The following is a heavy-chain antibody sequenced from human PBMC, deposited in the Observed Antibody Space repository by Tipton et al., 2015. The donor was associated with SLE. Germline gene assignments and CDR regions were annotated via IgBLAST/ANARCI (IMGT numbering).Heavy chain of an antibody. D-gene: IGHD2-15*01. CDR3: ARGPPYSS. V-gene: IGHV4-39*07. J-gene: IGHJ4*02. Sequence: TLSLTCTVSGGSISSSSYYWGWIRQPPGKGLEWIGSIYYSGSTYYNPSLKSRVTISVDTSKNQFSLELSSVTAADTAVYYCARGPPYSSWGQGTLVTVSS. CDR2: IYYSGST. CDR1: GGSISSSSYY.